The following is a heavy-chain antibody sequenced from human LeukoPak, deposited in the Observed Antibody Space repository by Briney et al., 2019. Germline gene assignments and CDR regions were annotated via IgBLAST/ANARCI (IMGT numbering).Heavy chain of an antibody. V-gene: IGHV4-39*07. J-gene: IGHJ3*02. CDR2: IYYSGST. CDR1: GGSISSSSYY. D-gene: IGHD1-26*01. Sequence: SETLSLTCTVSGGSISSSSYYWGWIRQPPGKGLEWIGSIYYSGSTYYNPSLKSRVTISVDTSKNQFSLKLSSVTAADTAVYYCAAGGSYLGWDAFDIWGQGTMATVSS. CDR3: AAGGSYLGWDAFDI.